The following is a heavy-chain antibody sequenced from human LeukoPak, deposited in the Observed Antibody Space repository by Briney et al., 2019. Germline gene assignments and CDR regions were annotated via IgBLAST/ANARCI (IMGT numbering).Heavy chain of an antibody. CDR2: ISSTGGNT. Sequence: PGGSLRLSCAASGFTFSSYAMIWVRQAPGKGLEWVSGISSTGGNTFYADSVKGRFTIARDNSKNSLFLQMNSLRVEDTAVYYCAKAGGSGSGSVTSFWFGMDVWGQGTTVTVSS. J-gene: IGHJ6*02. CDR3: AKAGGSGSGSVTSFWFGMDV. CDR1: GFTFSSYA. D-gene: IGHD3-10*01. V-gene: IGHV3-23*01.